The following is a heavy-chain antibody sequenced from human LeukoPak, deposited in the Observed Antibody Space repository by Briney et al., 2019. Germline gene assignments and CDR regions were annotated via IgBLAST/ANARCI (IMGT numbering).Heavy chain of an antibody. CDR1: GFTSSSYA. D-gene: IGHD1-26*01. V-gene: IGHV3-23*01. Sequence: GGSLRLSCAASGFTSSSYAMNWVRQAPGKGLEWVSAISGSGGSTYYADSVKGRFTISRDNSKNTLYLQMNSLRAEDTAVYYCAKDHKVGATGDYWGQGTLVTVSS. CDR3: AKDHKVGATGDY. CDR2: ISGSGGST. J-gene: IGHJ4*02.